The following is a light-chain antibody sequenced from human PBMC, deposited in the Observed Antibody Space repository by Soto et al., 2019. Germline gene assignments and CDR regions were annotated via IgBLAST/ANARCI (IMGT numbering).Light chain of an antibody. CDR3: QQYKSYPWT. J-gene: IGKJ1*01. V-gene: IGKV1-5*03. Sequence: EIPMTQSASTLYASVGDRVIIXCRASQSYSTWFGWYQQKPGKAPKPLVFKVSSLEGGGPSRFSGSGSETEFTRTISSLQPDDFATYYGQQYKSYPWTFGQGTKVDIK. CDR2: KVS. CDR1: QSYSTW.